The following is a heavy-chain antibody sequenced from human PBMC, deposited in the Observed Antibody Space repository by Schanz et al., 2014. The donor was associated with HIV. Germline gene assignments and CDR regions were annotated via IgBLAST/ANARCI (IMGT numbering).Heavy chain of an antibody. V-gene: IGHV1-69*06. CDR1: GGTFISYA. CDR2: IIPNFDTP. J-gene: IGHJ6*02. D-gene: IGHD1-1*01. Sequence: QVQLVQSGAEVKKPGSSVRVSCKASGGTFISYAVSWVRQAPGQGLEWMGGIIPNFDTPKYAQKFQGRLTITADKSTGTVYMDLGSLTSEDTAVYFCARDIKYDDPFQYGMDVWGQGTTVSVSS. CDR3: ARDIKYDDPFQYGMDV.